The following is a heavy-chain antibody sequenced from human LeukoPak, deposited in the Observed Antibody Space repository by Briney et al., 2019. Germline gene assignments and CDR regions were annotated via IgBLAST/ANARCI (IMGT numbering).Heavy chain of an antibody. CDR1: GFTFSSYA. V-gene: IGHV3-23*01. D-gene: IGHD3-10*01. Sequence: GGSLRLSCAASGFTFSSYAISWVRKAPGKGLEWVSAIGGGGTNTYYAESVKGRFTISRDNSKNTVYLQMRAEDTAVYYCANSRGYGSGNLWGQGTLVTVSS. CDR3: ANSRGYGSGNL. CDR2: IGGGGTNT. J-gene: IGHJ5*02.